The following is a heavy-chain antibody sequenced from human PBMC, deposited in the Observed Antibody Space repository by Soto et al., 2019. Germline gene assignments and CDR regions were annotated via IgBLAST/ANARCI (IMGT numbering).Heavy chain of an antibody. V-gene: IGHV4-34*01. J-gene: IGHJ4*02. CDR1: GGSFSGYY. CDR2: INHSGST. Sequence: PSETLSLTCTVYGGSFSGYYWSWIRQPPGKGLEWIGEINHSGSTNYNPSLKSRVTISVDTSKNQFPLKLNSVTAADTAVYFCARGRVSSGWYRDYWGQGTLVTVSS. D-gene: IGHD6-19*01. CDR3: ARGRVSSGWYRDY.